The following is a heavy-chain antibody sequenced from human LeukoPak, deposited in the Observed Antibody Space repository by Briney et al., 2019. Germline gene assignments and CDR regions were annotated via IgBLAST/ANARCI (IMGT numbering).Heavy chain of an antibody. J-gene: IGHJ4*02. CDR3: ARVGAWELQRVFDY. Sequence: PGGSLRLSCAASGFTFSDYWMTWVRQVPGQGLEGVANINRGGNEVHYVDSVKGRFTISRDNTKNSLYLQLDSLRVEDTAVYYCARVGAWELQRVFDYWGQGTLVTVSS. CDR1: GFTFSDYW. D-gene: IGHD1-26*01. CDR2: INRGGNEV. V-gene: IGHV3-7*01.